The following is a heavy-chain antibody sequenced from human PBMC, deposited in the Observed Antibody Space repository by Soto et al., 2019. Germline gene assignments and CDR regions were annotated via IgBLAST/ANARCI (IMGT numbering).Heavy chain of an antibody. CDR3: AKGAPYSSSWYSDY. J-gene: IGHJ4*02. CDR1: GFTFSSYG. Sequence: GGSLRLSCVASGFTFSSYGMHWVRQAPGKGLEWVAVISYDGSNKYYADSVKGRFTISRDNSKNTLYLQMNSLRAEDTAVYYCAKGAPYSSSWYSDYWGQGTLVTVSS. D-gene: IGHD6-13*01. V-gene: IGHV3-30*18. CDR2: ISYDGSNK.